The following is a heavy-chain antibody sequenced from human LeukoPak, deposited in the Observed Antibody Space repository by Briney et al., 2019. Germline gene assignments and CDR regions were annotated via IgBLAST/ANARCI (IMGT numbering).Heavy chain of an antibody. CDR1: GFTFSDHY. D-gene: IGHD3-10*01. V-gene: IGHV3-72*01. J-gene: IGHJ3*02. Sequence: GGSLRLSCAASGFTFSDHYMDWVRQAPGKGLEWVGRSRNKANNYTTQYAASVKGRFTISRDNSKNTLYLQMNSLRAEDTAVYYCAREQLWFGFHDAFDIWGQGTMVTVSS. CDR2: SRNKANNYTT. CDR3: AREQLWFGFHDAFDI.